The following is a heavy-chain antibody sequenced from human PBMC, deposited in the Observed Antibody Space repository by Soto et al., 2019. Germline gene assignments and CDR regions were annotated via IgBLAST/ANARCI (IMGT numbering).Heavy chain of an antibody. CDR1: GFTFSSYG. D-gene: IGHD6-13*01. Sequence: QVQLVESGGGVVQPGRSLRLSCAASGFTFSSYGMHWVRQAPGKGLEWVAVISYDGSNKYYADSVKGRFTISRDNSKNTLYLQMNSLRAEDTAVYYCAKDYIAAAARGDYWGQGTLVTVSS. J-gene: IGHJ4*02. CDR2: ISYDGSNK. V-gene: IGHV3-30*18. CDR3: AKDYIAAAARGDY.